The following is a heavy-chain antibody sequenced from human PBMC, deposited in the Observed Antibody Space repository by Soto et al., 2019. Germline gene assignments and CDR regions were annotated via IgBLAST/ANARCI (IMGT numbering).Heavy chain of an antibody. Sequence: EVQLVESGGGLVQPGGSLRLSCAASGFTFSSYEMNWVRQAPGKGLEWVSYISSSGSTIYYADSVKGRFTISRDNAKNSLYLQMNSLRAEDTAVYYCARDGYNYVGYYYYGMDVWGQGTTVTVSS. CDR3: ARDGYNYVGYYYYGMDV. V-gene: IGHV3-48*03. CDR1: GFTFSSYE. J-gene: IGHJ6*02. CDR2: ISSSGSTI. D-gene: IGHD5-12*01.